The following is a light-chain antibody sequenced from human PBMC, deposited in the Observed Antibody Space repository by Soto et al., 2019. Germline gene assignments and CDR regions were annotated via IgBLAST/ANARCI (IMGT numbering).Light chain of an antibody. V-gene: IGKV1-12*01. CDR3: QQADSFPLT. CDR2: ATS. Sequence: DLPMTQSPSSVSASVGDSVTITCRASQDLSNRLIWYQQKPGKAPNLLIYATSSVQGGVPSRFSGSGSGTDFTLTISSLQSEDFGTYYCQQADSFPLTFGGGTKVEVK. CDR1: QDLSNR. J-gene: IGKJ4*01.